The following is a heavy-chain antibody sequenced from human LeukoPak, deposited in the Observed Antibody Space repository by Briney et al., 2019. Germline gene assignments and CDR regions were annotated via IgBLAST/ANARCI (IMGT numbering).Heavy chain of an antibody. CDR3: ARERGSYVQG. V-gene: IGHV4-59*01. J-gene: IGHJ4*02. D-gene: IGHD1-26*01. Sequence: SETLSLTCTVSGGSISSYYWSWIRQPPGKGLEWIGYIYYSGSTNYNPSLKSRVTISVDTSKNQFSLKLSSMTAADTAVYYCARERGSYVQGWGQGTLVTVSS. CDR1: GGSISSYY. CDR2: IYYSGST.